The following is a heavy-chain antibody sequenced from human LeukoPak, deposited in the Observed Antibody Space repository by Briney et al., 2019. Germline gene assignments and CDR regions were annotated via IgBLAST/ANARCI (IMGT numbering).Heavy chain of an antibody. D-gene: IGHD2-2*01. CDR1: GGTFSSYA. CDR2: IIPIFGTA. J-gene: IGHJ3*02. V-gene: IGHV1-69*13. Sequence: GASVKVSCKASGGTFSSYAISWVRQAPGQGLEWMGGIIPIFGTANYAQKFQGRVTITADESTSTAYMELSSLRSEDTAVYYCAGDIVVVPAANDGAFDIWGQGTMVTVSS. CDR3: AGDIVVVPAANDGAFDI.